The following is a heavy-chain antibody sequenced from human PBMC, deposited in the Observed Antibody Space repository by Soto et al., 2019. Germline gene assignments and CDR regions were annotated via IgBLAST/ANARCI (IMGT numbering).Heavy chain of an antibody. CDR3: ARDWDYGDPPV. V-gene: IGHV4-31*03. CDR1: GVSISSGGYY. Sequence: QVQLQESGPGLVKPSQTLSLTCTVSGVSISSGGYYWSWIRQHPGKGLEWIGYIYYSGSTYYNPSLKCRVTISVDTSKNPFSLKLSSVTAADTAVYYCARDWDYGDPPVWGQGTMVTVSS. J-gene: IGHJ4*02. D-gene: IGHD4-17*01. CDR2: IYYSGST.